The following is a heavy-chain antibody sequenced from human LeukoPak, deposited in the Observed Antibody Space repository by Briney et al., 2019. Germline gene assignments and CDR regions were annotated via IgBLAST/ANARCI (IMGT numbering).Heavy chain of an antibody. CDR3: ATLFPLIDY. CDR2: FDPEDGET. Sequence: ASVKVSCKVSGYTLTELSMHWVRQAPGKGLEWVGGFDPEDGETIYSQKFQGRVTMTEDTSTDTAYMELSSLGSEDTAFYYCATLFPLIDYWGQGTLVTVSS. V-gene: IGHV1-24*01. J-gene: IGHJ4*02. CDR1: GYTLTELS.